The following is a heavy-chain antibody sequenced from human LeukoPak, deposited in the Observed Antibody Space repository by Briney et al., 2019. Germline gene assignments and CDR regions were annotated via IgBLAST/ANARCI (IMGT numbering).Heavy chain of an antibody. CDR3: ARTFDY. J-gene: IGHJ4*02. CDR2: IHYSGST. V-gene: IGHV4-39*01. Sequence: SETLSLTCTVSGGSISSSSYYWGWIRQPPGKGLEWIGSIHYSGSTYYNSSLKSRVTVSVDTPKNQFSLKLTSVTAADTAVYYCARTFDYWGQGILVTVSS. CDR1: GGSISSSSYY.